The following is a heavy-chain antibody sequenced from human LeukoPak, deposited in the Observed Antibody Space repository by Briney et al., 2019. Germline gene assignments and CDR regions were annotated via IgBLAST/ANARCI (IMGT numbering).Heavy chain of an antibody. CDR1: GGSISSSSYY. J-gene: IGHJ4*02. CDR2: IYYSGST. CDR3: ARQDYYDSSGQFDY. V-gene: IGHV4-39*07. Sequence: KSSETLSLTCTVSGGSISSSSYYWGWIRQPPGKGLEWIGSIYYSGSTYYNPSLKSRVTISVDTSKNQFSLKLSSVTAADTAVYYCARQDYYDSSGQFDYWGQGTLVTVSS. D-gene: IGHD3-22*01.